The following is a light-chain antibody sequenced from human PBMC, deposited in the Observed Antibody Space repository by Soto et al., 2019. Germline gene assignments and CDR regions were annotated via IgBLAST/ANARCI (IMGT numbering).Light chain of an antibody. CDR1: QSISTN. Sequence: EIVMTQSPATLSVSPGERATLSCRASQSISTNLAWYQQKPGQAPRLLIYGASTRATDIPARFSGSGSGTEFTLTISSLQSEDFAVYYCQQYSNWPETFGQGTKVEIK. CDR2: GAS. V-gene: IGKV3-15*01. J-gene: IGKJ1*01. CDR3: QQYSNWPET.